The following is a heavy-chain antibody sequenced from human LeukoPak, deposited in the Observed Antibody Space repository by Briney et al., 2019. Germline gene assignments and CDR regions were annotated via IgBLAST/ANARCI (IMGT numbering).Heavy chain of an antibody. V-gene: IGHV1-8*03. CDR2: MNPHSGNT. CDR3: ASSIRKLPLN. J-gene: IGHJ4*02. Sequence: ASVKVSCKASGYTFTGYDINWVRQATGQGLEWMGWMNPHSGNTGYAQKFQGRVTITRNTSISTAYMELSSLRSEDTAVYYCASSIRKLPLNWGQGTLVTVSS. CDR1: GYTFTGYD. D-gene: IGHD2-15*01.